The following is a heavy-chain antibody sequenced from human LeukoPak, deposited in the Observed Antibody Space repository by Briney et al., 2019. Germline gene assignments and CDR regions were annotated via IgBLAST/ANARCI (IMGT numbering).Heavy chain of an antibody. Sequence: AVGSLRLSCAVSGFSVTNNYMSWVRQAPGKGLEWVSYISSSSYTNYADSVKGRFTISRDNAKNSLYLQMNSLRAEDTAVYYCARDDVAVPLDYWGQGNLVTVSS. CDR3: ARDDVAVPLDY. D-gene: IGHD2-2*01. CDR2: ISSSSYT. J-gene: IGHJ4*02. V-gene: IGHV3-11*06. CDR1: GFSVTNNY.